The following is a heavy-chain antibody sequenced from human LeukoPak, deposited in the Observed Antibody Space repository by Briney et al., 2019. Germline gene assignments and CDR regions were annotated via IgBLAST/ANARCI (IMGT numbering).Heavy chain of an antibody. J-gene: IGHJ4*02. CDR1: GFTFSSYS. CDR3: ASSWGSAIDF. Sequence: PGGSLRLSCAASGFTFSSYSMSWVRQPPGKGLEWVANINQDGSEIYYVDSVKGRFTVSIDNAKNSLYLQMSSLRVEDTAVYYCASSWGSAIDFWGQGTLVTVSS. CDR2: INQDGSEI. V-gene: IGHV3-7*01. D-gene: IGHD3-16*01.